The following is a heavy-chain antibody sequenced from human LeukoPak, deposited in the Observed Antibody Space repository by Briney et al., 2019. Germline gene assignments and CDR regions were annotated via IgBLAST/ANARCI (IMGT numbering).Heavy chain of an antibody. D-gene: IGHD2-2*01. V-gene: IGHV3-21*01. Sequence: PGGSLRLSCAASGFTFSSYSMNWVRQAPGKGLEWVSSITSSSSYKYYADSVKGRFTISRDNAKNSLYLQMNSLRAEDTAVYYCSREHALGDFWGQGSLVTVPS. CDR3: SREHALGDF. J-gene: IGHJ4*02. CDR2: ITSSSSYK. CDR1: GFTFSSYS.